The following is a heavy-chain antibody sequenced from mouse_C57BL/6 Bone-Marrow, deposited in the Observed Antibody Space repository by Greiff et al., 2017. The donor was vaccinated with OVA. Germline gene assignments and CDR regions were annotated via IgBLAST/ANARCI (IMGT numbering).Heavy chain of an antibody. V-gene: IGHV3-6*01. CDR1: GYSITSGYY. Sequence: EVQVVESGPGLVKPSQSLSLTCSVTGYSITSGYYWNWIRQFPGNKLEWMGYISYDGSNNYNPSLKNRISITRDTSKNQFFLKLNSVTTEDTATYYCARDYYGSSHYFDYWGQGTTLTVSS. CDR3: ARDYYGSSHYFDY. J-gene: IGHJ2*01. CDR2: ISYDGSN. D-gene: IGHD1-1*01.